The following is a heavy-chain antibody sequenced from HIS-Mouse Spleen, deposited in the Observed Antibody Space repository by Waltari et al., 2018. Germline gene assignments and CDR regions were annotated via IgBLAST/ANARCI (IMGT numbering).Heavy chain of an antibody. CDR2: IYYSGRT. D-gene: IGHD6-13*01. Sequence: QLQLQESGPGLVKPSETLSLTCTVSGGSISSSSYYWGWIRQPPGKGLEWIGSIYYSGRTYYNPSRKSRVTISVDTSKNQFSLKLRSVTAADTAVYYCAREIPYSSSWYDWYFDLWGRGTLVTVSS. J-gene: IGHJ2*01. CDR1: GGSISSSSYY. CDR3: AREIPYSSSWYDWYFDL. V-gene: IGHV4-39*07.